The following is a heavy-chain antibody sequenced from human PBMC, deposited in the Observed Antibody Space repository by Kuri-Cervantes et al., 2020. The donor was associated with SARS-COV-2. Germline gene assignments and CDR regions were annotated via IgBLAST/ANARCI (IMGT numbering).Heavy chain of an antibody. D-gene: IGHD2-2*02. V-gene: IGHV4-59*12. CDR3: ARDRIRVPVAIRGVWCDS. CDR1: GGSISSYY. CDR2: IYYIGST. J-gene: IGHJ5*01. Sequence: SETLSLTCTVSGGSISSYYWSWIRQPPGKGLEWIGYIYYIGSTNYNPSLKSRVTISVDTSKNQFSLKLSSVTAADTAVYYCARDRIRVPVAIRGVWCDSWGQGTLVTFSS.